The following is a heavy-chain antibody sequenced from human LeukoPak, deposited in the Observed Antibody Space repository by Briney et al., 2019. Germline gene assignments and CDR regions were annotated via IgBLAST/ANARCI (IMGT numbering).Heavy chain of an antibody. CDR2: ISSNGDST. D-gene: IGHD6-13*01. Sequence: GGSLRLSCAASGFTFSSYAMHWVRQAPGKGLEYVSAISSNGDSTYYANSVKGRFTISRDNSKNTLYLQMGSLTTEDMAVYYCARVAAGIAALDYWGQGTLVTVSS. V-gene: IGHV3-64*01. CDR3: ARVAAGIAALDY. CDR1: GFTFSSYA. J-gene: IGHJ4*02.